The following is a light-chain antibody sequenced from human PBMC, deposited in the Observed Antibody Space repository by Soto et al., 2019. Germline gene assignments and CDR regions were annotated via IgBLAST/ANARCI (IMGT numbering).Light chain of an antibody. Sequence: DIQMTQSPSTLSGSVGDRVTITCRASQTISSWLAWYQQKPGKAPKLLIYKASTLKSVIPSRFSGSGSGTEFTLTISSLQPDDFATYYGQHYNSYSEAFSQGTKVELK. CDR3: QHYNSYSEA. J-gene: IGKJ1*01. V-gene: IGKV1-5*03. CDR1: QTISSW. CDR2: KAS.